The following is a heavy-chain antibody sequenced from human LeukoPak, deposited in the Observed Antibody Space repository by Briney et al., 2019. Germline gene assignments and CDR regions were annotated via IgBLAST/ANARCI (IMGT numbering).Heavy chain of an antibody. D-gene: IGHD3-22*01. CDR3: ARDAAIYDNSAYYYLW. CDR1: GGTFSRYA. Sequence: SVKVSCKASGGTFSRYAISWVRQAPGQGLEWMGGITPIFGTANYAQKFQGRVTITADESSSTAYMELRRLRSEDTAGYYCARDAAIYDNSAYYYLWWGQGTLVTVSS. V-gene: IGHV1-69*13. J-gene: IGHJ4*02. CDR2: ITPIFGTA.